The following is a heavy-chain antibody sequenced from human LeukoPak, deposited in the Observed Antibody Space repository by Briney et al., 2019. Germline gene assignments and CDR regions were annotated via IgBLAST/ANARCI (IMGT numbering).Heavy chain of an antibody. CDR1: GGSFSSGGYY. CDR3: ARVNDSSGSNWFDP. V-gene: IGHV4-31*11. J-gene: IGHJ5*02. D-gene: IGHD6-19*01. CDR2: IYYRGST. Sequence: SETLSLTCAVYGGSFSSGGYYWSWIRQHPGKGLEWIGYIYYRGSTYYNPSLKSRVTISVDTSKNQFSLKLSSVTAADTAVYYCARVNDSSGSNWFDPWGQGTLVTVSS.